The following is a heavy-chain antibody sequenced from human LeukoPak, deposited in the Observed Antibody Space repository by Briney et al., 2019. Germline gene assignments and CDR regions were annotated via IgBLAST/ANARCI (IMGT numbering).Heavy chain of an antibody. J-gene: IGHJ4*02. CDR1: GFTFSSYA. CDR3: ARDYYDSSGYYPPGHFDY. CDR2: ISYDGSNK. D-gene: IGHD3-22*01. V-gene: IGHV3-30*04. Sequence: GGTLRLSCAASGFTFSSYAMHWVRQAPGKGLEWVAVISYDGSNKYYADSVKGRFTISRDNSKNTLYLQMNSLRAEDTAVYYCARDYYDSSGYYPPGHFDYWGQGTLVTVSS.